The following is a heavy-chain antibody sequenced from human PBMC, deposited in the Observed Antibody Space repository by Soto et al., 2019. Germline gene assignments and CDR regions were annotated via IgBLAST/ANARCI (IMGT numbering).Heavy chain of an antibody. V-gene: IGHV4-39*02. CDR3: ARLGGFCSSTNCYGYYAMDV. J-gene: IGHJ6*02. Sequence: SETLSLTCIVSGGSISSGPYSWGWIRQPPGEGLEWIATFHYGESTHYNPSLESRVTVSVDTSQNHFSLKVSPVTVADTAVYYCARLGGFCSSTNCYGYYAMDVWGQGTTVTVSS. CDR2: FHYGEST. CDR1: GGSISSGPYS. D-gene: IGHD2-2*01.